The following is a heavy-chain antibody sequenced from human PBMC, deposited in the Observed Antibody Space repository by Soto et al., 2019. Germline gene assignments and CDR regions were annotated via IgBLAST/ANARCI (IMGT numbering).Heavy chain of an antibody. D-gene: IGHD2-2*01. Sequence: ASVKVSCKASGYTFTSFGISLGRQAPGQRVVWMGWISAYNCNTNYAQKLQGRVTMTTDTSTSTAYMELRSLRSDDTAVYYCARALVVPAATALDYWGQGTLVPVSS. CDR3: ARALVVPAATALDY. CDR2: ISAYNCNT. J-gene: IGHJ4*02. V-gene: IGHV1-18*01. CDR1: GYTFTSFG.